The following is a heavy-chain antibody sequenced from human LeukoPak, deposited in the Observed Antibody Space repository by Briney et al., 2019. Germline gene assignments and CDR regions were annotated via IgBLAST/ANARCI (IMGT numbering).Heavy chain of an antibody. D-gene: IGHD3-10*01. CDR2: INHSGST. V-gene: IGHV4-34*01. Sequence: SETLSLTCAVYGGSFSGYYWSWIRQPPGKGLEWIGEINHSGSTNYNPSLKSRVTISVDTSKNQFSLKLSSVTAADTAVYYCARGVMVRGVIIAYYFDYWGPGTLVTVPS. CDR1: GGSFSGYY. J-gene: IGHJ4*02. CDR3: ARGVMVRGVIIAYYFDY.